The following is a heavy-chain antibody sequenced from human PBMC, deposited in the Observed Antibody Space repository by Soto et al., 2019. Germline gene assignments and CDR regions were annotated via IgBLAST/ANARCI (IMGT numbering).Heavy chain of an antibody. CDR1: GYSFTSYD. CDR2: INPTSEYT. D-gene: IGHD2-15*01. Sequence: XSVKVSYQASGYSFTSYDINWVRQAPGQGLEWVGWINPTSEYTAHAQKFQGRVTLTREISTATAYMELSSLTSEDTAVYFCATQVHPGYSSEWGPGTQVTVSS. J-gene: IGHJ4*02. CDR3: ATQVHPGYSSE. V-gene: IGHV1-8*01.